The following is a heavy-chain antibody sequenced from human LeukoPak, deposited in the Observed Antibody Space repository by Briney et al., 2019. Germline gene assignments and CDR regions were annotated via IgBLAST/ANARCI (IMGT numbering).Heavy chain of an antibody. J-gene: IGHJ6*02. CDR1: GGTFSSYA. Sequence: SVTVSCTASGGTFSSYAISWVRQAPGQGLEWMGGIIPIFGTANYAQKFQGRVTITADESTSTAYMELSSLRSEDTAVYYCARDKYSSSWYTPSYYGMDVWGQGTTVTVSS. D-gene: IGHD6-13*01. V-gene: IGHV1-69*13. CDR3: ARDKYSSSWYTPSYYGMDV. CDR2: IIPIFGTA.